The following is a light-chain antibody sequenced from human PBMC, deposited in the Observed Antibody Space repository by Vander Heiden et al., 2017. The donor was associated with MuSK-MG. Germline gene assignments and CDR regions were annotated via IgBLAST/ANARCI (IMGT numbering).Light chain of an antibody. J-gene: IGLJ2*01. CDR2: EVS. V-gene: IGLV2-23*02. CDR3: CSYAGSRSGV. CDR1: SSDVGSYKF. Sequence: QSALTQHASVSGSPGQSITISCTGTSSDVGSYKFVSWYQQHPDKAPKLMMYEVSKRPSGVSNRFSGSKSGNTASLTISGLQAEDEAYDYCCSYAGSRSGVFGGGTKLTVL.